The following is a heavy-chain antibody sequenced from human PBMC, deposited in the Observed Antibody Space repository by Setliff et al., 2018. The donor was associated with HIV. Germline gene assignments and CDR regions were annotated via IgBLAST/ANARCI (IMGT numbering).Heavy chain of an antibody. CDR2: IYYSGST. V-gene: IGHV4-59*02. D-gene: IGHD6-19*01. CDR3: ARERPQSHFFDY. CDR1: GGSVSDYF. J-gene: IGHJ4*02. Sequence: PSETLSLTCTVSGGSVSDYFWNWIRQPPGKGLEWIGYIYYSGSTNYNPSLESRVSISVDTSKNQFSLRLRSVTAADTAVYFCARERPQSHFFDYWGQGTLVTVSS.